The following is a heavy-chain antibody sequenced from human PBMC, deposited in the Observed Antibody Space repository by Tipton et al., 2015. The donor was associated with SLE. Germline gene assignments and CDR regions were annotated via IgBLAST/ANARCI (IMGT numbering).Heavy chain of an antibody. J-gene: IGHJ4*02. Sequence: LRLSCAASGFTVSSNYMSWVRQAPGKGLEWIGEINHSGSTNYNPSLKSRVTISVDTSKNQFSLKLSSVTAADTAVYYCARGYKYYYGSALDYWGQGTLVTVSS. V-gene: IGHV4-34*01. CDR2: INHSGST. CDR1: GFTVSSNY. CDR3: ARGYKYYYGSALDY. D-gene: IGHD3-10*01.